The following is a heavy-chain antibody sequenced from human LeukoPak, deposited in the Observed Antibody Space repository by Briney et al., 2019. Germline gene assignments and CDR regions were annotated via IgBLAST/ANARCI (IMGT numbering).Heavy chain of an antibody. V-gene: IGHV3-73*01. Sequence: GGSLRLSCAASGFTFSGSAMHWVRQASGKGLEWVGRIRSKGNSYATTYAASVKGRFTLSRDDSKNTAYLQMNSLKTEDTAVYYCARDTVFSVGATSWHAFDIWGQGTMVTVSS. CDR1: GFTFSGSA. CDR3: ARDTVFSVGATSWHAFDI. J-gene: IGHJ3*02. CDR2: IRSKGNSYAT. D-gene: IGHD1-26*01.